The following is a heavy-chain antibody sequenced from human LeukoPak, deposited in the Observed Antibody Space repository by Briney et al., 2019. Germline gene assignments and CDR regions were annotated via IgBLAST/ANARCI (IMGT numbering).Heavy chain of an antibody. CDR3: ARVSVRGYDEDY. D-gene: IGHD5-12*01. CDR2: IIPIFGTA. J-gene: IGHJ4*02. Sequence: ASVKVSCKASGGTFSSYAISWVRQAPGQGLEWMGGIIPIFGTANYAQKFQGRVTITTDESTSTAYMELSSLRSEDTAVYYCARVSVRGYDEDYWGQGTLVTVSS. CDR1: GGTFSSYA. V-gene: IGHV1-69*05.